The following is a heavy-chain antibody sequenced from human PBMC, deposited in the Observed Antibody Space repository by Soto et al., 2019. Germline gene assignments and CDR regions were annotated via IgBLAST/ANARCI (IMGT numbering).Heavy chain of an antibody. CDR1: GYTFSNFW. D-gene: IGHD3-10*02. CDR3: ARHVPEYGMDV. V-gene: IGHV5-51*01. J-gene: IGHJ6*02. Sequence: PGESLKISCQSSGYTFSNFWIGWVRQLPGKGLEWMGIIYPGDHETRYSPSFHGKVTISADRSINTAYLQWNSLEASDTAMYYCARHVPEYGMDVWGQGTTVTVSS. CDR2: IYPGDHET.